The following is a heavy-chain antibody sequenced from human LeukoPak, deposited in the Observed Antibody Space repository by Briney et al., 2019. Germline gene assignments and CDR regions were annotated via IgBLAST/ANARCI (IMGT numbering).Heavy chain of an antibody. J-gene: IGHJ6*02. V-gene: IGHV4-39*07. D-gene: IGHD2-8*01. CDR2: IYYSGST. CDR3: ARGVLDYYYGMDV. Sequence: SETLSLTCTVSGDSISSSGYYWGWIRQPPGKGLEWIGSIYYSGSTYYNPSLKSRVTISVDTSKNQFSLKLSSVTAADTAVYYCARGVLDYYYGMDVWGQGTTVTVSS. CDR1: GDSISSSGYY.